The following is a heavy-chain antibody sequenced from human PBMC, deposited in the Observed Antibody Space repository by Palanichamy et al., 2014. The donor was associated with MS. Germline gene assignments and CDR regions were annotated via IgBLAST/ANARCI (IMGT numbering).Heavy chain of an antibody. J-gene: IGHJ5*02. CDR3: ATFDCTSGTCFLDP. D-gene: IGHD2-8*01. V-gene: IGHV4-39*01. CDR1: GGSISSSGHH. CDR2: IYYTGST. Sequence: LQLQDGPGTGEAFGDPCPSPCTVSGGSISSSGHHWAWIRQPPGKGLEWIGHIYYTGSTHYIPSLKSRVTISVDTSKNQFSLKLSSLTAADTALYYCATFDCTSGTCFLDPRGQGTLVTVSS.